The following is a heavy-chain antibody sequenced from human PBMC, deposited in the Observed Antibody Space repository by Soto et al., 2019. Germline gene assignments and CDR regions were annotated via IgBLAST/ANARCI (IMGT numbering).Heavy chain of an antibody. CDR1: GYTFTSYG. CDR2: ISAYNGNT. V-gene: IGHV1-18*01. CDR3: ARGSSSWYITDHYYYGMDV. D-gene: IGHD6-13*01. J-gene: IGHJ6*02. Sequence: QVQLVQSGAEVKKPGASVKVSCKASGYTFTSYGISWVRQAPGQGLEWMGWISAYNGNTNYAQKLQGRVTMTTDTSTSTAYMELRRLRSDDTAVYYCARGSSSWYITDHYYYGMDVWGQGTTVTVSS.